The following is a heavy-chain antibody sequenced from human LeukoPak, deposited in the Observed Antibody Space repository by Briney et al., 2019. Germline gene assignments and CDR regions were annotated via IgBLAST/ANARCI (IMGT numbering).Heavy chain of an antibody. J-gene: IGHJ3*02. V-gene: IGHV3-74*01. CDR2: INTDGSST. CDR3: ARGFTIFGVVNDAFDI. CDR1: EFTFNNYW. Sequence: PGGSLRLSCAASEFTFNNYWMRWVRKAPGKGLVWVSRINTDGSSTSYADSVKGRFSISRDNAKNTLYLQMNSLRVEDTAVYYCARGFTIFGVVNDAFDIWGQGTTVTVSS. D-gene: IGHD3-3*01.